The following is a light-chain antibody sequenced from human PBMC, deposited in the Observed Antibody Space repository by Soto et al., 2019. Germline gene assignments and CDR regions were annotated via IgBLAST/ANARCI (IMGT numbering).Light chain of an antibody. CDR1: QSVSSY. CDR2: DAS. CDR3: QQRSNWPPIT. V-gene: IGKV3-11*01. Sequence: EIVLTQSPATLSLSPGERATLSCRASQSVSSYLAWYQQKPGQAPRLLIYDASNRATAIPARFSGSGSGTEFNLTISRLEHEDFEVYYCQQRSNWPPITFGQGTRLQIK. J-gene: IGKJ5*01.